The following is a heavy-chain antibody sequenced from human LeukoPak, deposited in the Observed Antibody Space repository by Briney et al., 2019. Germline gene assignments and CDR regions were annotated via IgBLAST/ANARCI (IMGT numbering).Heavy chain of an antibody. V-gene: IGHV1-69*05. CDR1: GGTFSSYA. CDR3: ARDGYSGSYSAIRYYYYYMDV. D-gene: IGHD1-26*01. J-gene: IGHJ6*03. CDR2: IIPIFGTA. Sequence: ASVKVSCKASGGTFSSYAISWVRQAPGQGLEWMGGIIPIFGTANYAQKLQGRVTMTTDTSTSTAYMELRSLRSDDTAVYYCARDGYSGSYSAIRYYYYYMDVWGKGTTVTVSS.